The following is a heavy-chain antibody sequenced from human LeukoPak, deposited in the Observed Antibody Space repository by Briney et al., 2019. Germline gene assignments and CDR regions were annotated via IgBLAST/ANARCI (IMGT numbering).Heavy chain of an antibody. J-gene: IGHJ6*03. CDR3: ANSRRHCGGSSCTLYFHYMDV. D-gene: IGHD2-15*01. CDR1: EFSVGSNY. V-gene: IGHV3-30*18. CDR2: ISYDGSNK. Sequence: GGSLRLSCAASEFSVGSNYMTWVRQGPGKGREWVTVISYDGSNKYYADSVKGRFTISRDNSKHTLYLQMNSLRAEDTAVYYCANSRRHCGGSSCTLYFHYMDVWGKGTTVTVSS.